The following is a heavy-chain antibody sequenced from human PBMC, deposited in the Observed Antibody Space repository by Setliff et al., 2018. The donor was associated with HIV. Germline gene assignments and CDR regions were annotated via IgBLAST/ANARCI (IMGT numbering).Heavy chain of an antibody. CDR1: GYTFTTYA. D-gene: IGHD2-2*01. V-gene: IGHV1-3*01. CDR3: ARDGGYCSRTSCYPGPFDY. J-gene: IGHJ4*02. CDR2: INAGNGNT. Sequence: ASVKVSCKASGYTFTTYALHWVRQAPGQRLEWMAWINAGNGNTKFSQKLQGRITVTRDTSASTAYMELSSLRYEDTAVYYCARDGGYCSRTSCYPGPFDYWGQGTLVTVS.